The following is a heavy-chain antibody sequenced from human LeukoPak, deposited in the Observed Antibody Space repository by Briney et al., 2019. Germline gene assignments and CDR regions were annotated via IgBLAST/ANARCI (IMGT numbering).Heavy chain of an antibody. D-gene: IGHD2-2*01. CDR2: ISPEGSDK. Sequence: GGSLRLSCAASGFSFSGYWMRWVRQAPGKGLEWVANISPEGSDKYYKDSVKGRFTVSRDNAKDSLYLQMNSLRAEDTAVYFSARVQVAVQSVFDYFDYWGQGTLVTVSS. CDR1: GFSFSGYW. J-gene: IGHJ4*02. CDR3: ARVQVAVQSVFDYFDY. V-gene: IGHV3-7*01.